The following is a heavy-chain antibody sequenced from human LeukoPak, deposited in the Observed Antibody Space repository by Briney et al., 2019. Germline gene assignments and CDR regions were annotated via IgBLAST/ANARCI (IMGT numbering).Heavy chain of an antibody. CDR2: IYHSGNT. Sequence: SETLSLTCNVSGASIGSGSNYWGWIRQPPGKGLEWIGTIYHSGNTYYNPSLKSRVTISVDTSKNQFSLKLSSVTAADTAVYYCAREVSSSHDAFDIWGQGTMVTVSS. CDR3: AREVSSSHDAFDI. V-gene: IGHV4-39*07. CDR1: GASIGSGSNY. J-gene: IGHJ3*02.